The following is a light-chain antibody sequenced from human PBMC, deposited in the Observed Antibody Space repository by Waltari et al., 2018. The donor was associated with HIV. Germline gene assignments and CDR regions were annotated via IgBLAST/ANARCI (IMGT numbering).Light chain of an antibody. CDR2: GAS. Sequence: EIVMTQSPATLSVSPGERATVSCRASQSVSSNLAWYQQKPGQPPRLLIYGASTRATGIPARFSGSGSGTEFTLTISSLQSEDFAVYYCQQYNNWPPRTFGQGTKVEIK. V-gene: IGKV3-15*01. CDR3: QQYNNWPPRT. CDR1: QSVSSN. J-gene: IGKJ1*01.